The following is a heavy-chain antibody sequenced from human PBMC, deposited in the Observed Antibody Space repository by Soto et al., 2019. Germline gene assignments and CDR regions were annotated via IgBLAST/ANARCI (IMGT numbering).Heavy chain of an antibody. CDR1: GYTFTSYA. D-gene: IGHD2-2*01. J-gene: IGHJ5*02. Sequence: ASVKVSCKASGYTFTSYAMHWVRQAPGQRLEWMGWINAGNGNTKYSQKFQGRVTITRDTSASTAYMELSSLRSEDTAVYYCAREPLGGPAAISGFDPWGQGTLVTVSS. CDR3: AREPLGGPAAISGFDP. CDR2: INAGNGNT. V-gene: IGHV1-3*01.